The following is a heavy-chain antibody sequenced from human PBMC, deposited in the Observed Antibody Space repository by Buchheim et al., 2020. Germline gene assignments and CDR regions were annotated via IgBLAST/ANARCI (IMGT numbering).Heavy chain of an antibody. CDR1: GGSISSYY. CDR3: ARDNIVVVPAAMRSFYYYYGMDV. J-gene: IGHJ6*02. V-gene: IGHV4-59*01. Sequence: QVQLQESGPGLVKPSETLSLTCTVSGGSISSYYWSWIRQPPGKGLEWIGYIYYIGSTNYNPSLKSRVTISVDTSKNPFSLKLSSVTAADTAVYYCARDNIVVVPAAMRSFYYYYGMDVWGQGTT. D-gene: IGHD2-2*01. CDR2: IYYIGST.